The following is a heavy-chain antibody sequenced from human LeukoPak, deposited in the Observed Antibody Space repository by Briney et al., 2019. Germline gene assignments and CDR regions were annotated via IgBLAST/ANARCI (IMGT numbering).Heavy chain of an antibody. J-gene: IGHJ4*02. CDR2: IGGGGYTT. CDR1: GLTFGNYG. CDR3: AEVESSYCRI. D-gene: IGHD3-10*01. V-gene: IGHV3-23*01. Sequence: GGSLRLSCVASGLTFGNYGMNCVRQAPGKGREWVSSIGGGGYTTYYADSVWGRFTISRDNSKNSMYLQMSSLRAEDTAIYYCAEVESSYCRIWGQGTLVTVSS.